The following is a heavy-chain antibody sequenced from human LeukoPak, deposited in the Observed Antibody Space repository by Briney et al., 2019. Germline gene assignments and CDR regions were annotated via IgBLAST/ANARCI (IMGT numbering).Heavy chain of an antibody. J-gene: IGHJ4*02. CDR3: AKWRNLVGATPFPAPYFDY. CDR1: GFTFSSYS. CDR2: ISSSSSYI. Sequence: PGGSLRLSCAASGFTFSSYSMNWVRQAPGKGLEWVSSISSSSSYIYYADSVKGRFTISRDNSKNTLYLQMNSLRAEDTAVYYCAKWRNLVGATPFPAPYFDYWGQGTLVTVSS. D-gene: IGHD1-26*01. V-gene: IGHV3-21*04.